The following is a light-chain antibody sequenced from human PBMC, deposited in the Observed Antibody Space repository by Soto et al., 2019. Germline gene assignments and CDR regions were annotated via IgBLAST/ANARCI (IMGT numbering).Light chain of an antibody. CDR3: KQYNNWPRT. J-gene: IGKJ1*01. CDR2: GAS. Sequence: RTQSPATLSVSPGERATLSCRASQSVSSNLAWYQQKPGQAPRLLIYGASTRATGIPAGFSGSGSGKEFTLTISSLQSEDFAVYSCKQYNNWPRTCGQGTRWIS. CDR1: QSVSSN. V-gene: IGKV3-15*01.